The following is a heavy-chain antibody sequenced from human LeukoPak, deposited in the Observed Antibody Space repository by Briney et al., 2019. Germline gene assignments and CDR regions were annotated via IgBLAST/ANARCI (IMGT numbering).Heavy chain of an antibody. J-gene: IGHJ4*02. CDR3: ARVYSSGWFDY. V-gene: IGHV4-59*08. CDR1: GGSIASNY. CDR2: IYYTGGT. D-gene: IGHD6-19*01. Sequence: SETLSLTCTVSGGSIASNYWTWIRQPPGKGLEYIGYIYYTGGTNYNPSLKSRVTISVDTSKNQFSLKLTSVTAADTAVYYCARVYSSGWFDYWGQGTLVTVSS.